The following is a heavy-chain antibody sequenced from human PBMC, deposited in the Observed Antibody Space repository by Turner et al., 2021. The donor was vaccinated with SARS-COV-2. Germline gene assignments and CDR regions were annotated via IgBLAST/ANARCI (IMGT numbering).Heavy chain of an antibody. V-gene: IGHV3-7*01. CDR2: MSPDGRVI. Sequence: EAQLVESGGDLFQPGGSRRLSCAASGFAFHNSWLSWVRQIPGKVLQWVADMSPDGRVIMYVDSVKGRFTISRDNAKNAGYLQMNSLRVEDTALYYCARDPAWGALDLWGQGTLVTVSS. J-gene: IGHJ4*02. CDR3: ARDPAWGALDL. D-gene: IGHD7-27*01. CDR1: GFAFHNSW.